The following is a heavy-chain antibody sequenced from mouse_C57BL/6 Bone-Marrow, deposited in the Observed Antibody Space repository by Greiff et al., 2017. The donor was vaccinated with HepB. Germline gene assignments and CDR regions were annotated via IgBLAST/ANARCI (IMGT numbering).Heavy chain of an antibody. D-gene: IGHD2-4*01. CDR3: TRDPYDYGFAY. J-gene: IGHJ3*01. CDR2: ISSGGDYI. V-gene: IGHV5-9-1*02. CDR1: GFTFSSYA. Sequence: VESGEGLVKPGGSLKLSCAASGFTFSSYAMSWVRQTPEKRLEWVAYISSGGDYIYYADTVKGRFTISRDNARNTLYLQMSSLKSEDTAMYYCTRDPYDYGFAYWGQGTLVTVSA.